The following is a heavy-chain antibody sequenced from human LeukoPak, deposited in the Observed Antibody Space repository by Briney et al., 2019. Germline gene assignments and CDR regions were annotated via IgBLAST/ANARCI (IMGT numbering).Heavy chain of an antibody. V-gene: IGHV4-39*01. CDR3: ASTSWTYDGWFDP. CDR1: GGSISSSSYY. CDR2: IYYSGSS. Sequence: SETLSLTCTVSGGSISSSSYYWGWIRQPPGKGLEWIGSIYYSGSSYYNPSLKSRVTISVDTSKNQFYLKLSPVTAADTAVYYYASTSWTYDGWFDPWGQGTLVTVSS. J-gene: IGHJ5*02. D-gene: IGHD3/OR15-3a*01.